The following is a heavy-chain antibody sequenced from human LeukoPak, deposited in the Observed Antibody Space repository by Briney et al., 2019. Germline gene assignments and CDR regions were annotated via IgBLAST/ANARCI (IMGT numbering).Heavy chain of an antibody. J-gene: IGHJ5*02. D-gene: IGHD6-6*01. CDR1: GYTFTGYY. Sequence: GASVKVSCMASGYTFTGYYMHWVRPAPGQGLEWMGWIHPNSGGTHFAQSFQGTVTLTRDTSLTTAYMDLWHLSPNDTAVYFCARTAYPSSPWFYPWGQGTLVTVST. CDR3: ARTAYPSSPWFYP. V-gene: IGHV1-2*02. CDR2: IHPNSGGT.